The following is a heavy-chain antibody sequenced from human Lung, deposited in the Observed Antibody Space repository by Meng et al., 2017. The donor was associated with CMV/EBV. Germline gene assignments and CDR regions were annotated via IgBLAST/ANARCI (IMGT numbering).Heavy chain of an antibody. Sequence: ASVXVSCKASGYTFGTDGISWVRQAPGQGLEWMGWISTYNGDTYSVQKIQGRVSMTTDTSTNTAYMEVRSLRFDDTAVYYCARDVGPHYGYGMDVSGQGTTVTVSS. V-gene: IGHV1-18*04. CDR3: ARDVGPHYGYGMDV. CDR1: GYTFGTDG. J-gene: IGHJ6*02. CDR2: ISTYNGDT. D-gene: IGHD2-15*01.